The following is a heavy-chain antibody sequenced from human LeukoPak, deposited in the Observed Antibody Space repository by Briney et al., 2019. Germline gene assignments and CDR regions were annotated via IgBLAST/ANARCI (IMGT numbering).Heavy chain of an antibody. CDR3: ARDQEGFDY. J-gene: IGHJ4*02. CDR1: GYTFTSNY. V-gene: IGHV1-46*01. Sequence: ASVKVSCKASGYTFTSNYIHWVRQAPGQGLEWMGMIYPRDGSTSYAQKFQGRVTVTRDTSTSTVHMELSSLRSEDTAVCYCARDQEGFDYWGQGTLVTVSS. CDR2: IYPRDGST.